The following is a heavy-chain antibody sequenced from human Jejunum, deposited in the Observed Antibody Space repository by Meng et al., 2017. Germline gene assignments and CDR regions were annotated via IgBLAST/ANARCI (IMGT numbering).Heavy chain of an antibody. CDR3: ARGVNAGVDY. CDR2: MSPENGNT. Sequence: QVQLVQFGAEVKTPGASVKVPCKASGYTFSSLHINWVRQATGQGPEWMGWMSPENGNTAYAQKFQGRVTMTRDTSVSTAYMELSGLTSDDSGVYYCARGVNAGVDYWGQGTLVTVSS. D-gene: IGHD7-27*01. J-gene: IGHJ4*02. V-gene: IGHV1-8*01. CDR1: GYTFSSLH.